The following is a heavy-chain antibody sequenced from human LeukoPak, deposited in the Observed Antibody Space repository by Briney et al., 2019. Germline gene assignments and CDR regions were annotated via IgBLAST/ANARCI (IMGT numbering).Heavy chain of an antibody. V-gene: IGHV4-39*01. J-gene: IGHJ6*02. CDR1: GGSISSSTYY. CDR3: ASSGDHGLDYSYYGMDV. Sequence: SETLSLTCTVSGGSISSSTYYWGWIRQPPGKGLEWIGSIYYSGSTYYNPSLKSRVTISVDTSKNQFSLKLSSVTAADTAVYYCASSGDHGLDYSYYGMDVWGQGTTVTVSS. D-gene: IGHD3-10*01. CDR2: IYYSGST.